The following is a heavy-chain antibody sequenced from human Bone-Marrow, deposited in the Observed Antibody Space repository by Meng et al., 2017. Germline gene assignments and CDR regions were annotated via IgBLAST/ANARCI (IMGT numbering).Heavy chain of an antibody. D-gene: IGHD4-17*01. V-gene: IGHV4-61*01. CDR3: ARVDDYVDFDPPVSPAFDI. CDR1: GGSVSSGTYY. CDR2: IYYSGST. Sequence: SETLSLTCTVSGGSVSSGTYYWSWIRQPPGKGLEWIGYIYYSGSTNYNPSLKSRVTISVDTSKIQFSLKVSSVTAADTAVYYCARVDDYVDFDPPVSPAFDIWGQGTMVTVSS. J-gene: IGHJ3*02.